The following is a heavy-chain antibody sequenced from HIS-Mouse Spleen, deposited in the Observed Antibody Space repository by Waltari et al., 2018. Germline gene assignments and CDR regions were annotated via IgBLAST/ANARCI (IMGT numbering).Heavy chain of an antibody. CDR1: GGSISSYY. Sequence: QVQLQESGPGLVKPSETLSLTCTVSGGSISSYYWSWIRQPPGKGLEWIGYIYYSGSTTYNPALKSRVTISVDTSKNQVSLKLSSVTAADTAVYYCARHLSPSNYYYGMDVWGQGTTVTVSS. J-gene: IGHJ6*02. V-gene: IGHV4-59*08. CDR3: ARHLSPSNYYYGMDV. CDR2: IYYSGST.